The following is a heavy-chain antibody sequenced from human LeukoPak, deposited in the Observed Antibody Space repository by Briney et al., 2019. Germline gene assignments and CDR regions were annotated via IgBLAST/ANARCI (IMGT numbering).Heavy chain of an antibody. V-gene: IGHV3-53*01. CDR3: ARDRRMATLSHYYYYYMDV. Sequence: GGSLRLSCTVSGFTVSSNSMSWVRQAPGKGLEWVSFIYSDNTHYSDSVKGRFTISRDNAKNSLYLQMNSLRAEDTAVYYCARDRRMATLSHYYYYYMDVWGKGTTVTVSS. D-gene: IGHD5-24*01. CDR2: IYSDNT. CDR1: GFTVSSNS. J-gene: IGHJ6*03.